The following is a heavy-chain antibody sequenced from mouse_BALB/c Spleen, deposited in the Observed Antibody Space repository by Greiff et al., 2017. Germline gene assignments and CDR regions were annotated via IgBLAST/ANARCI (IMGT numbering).Heavy chain of an antibody. CDR1: GYSFTGYY. D-gene: IGHD2-2*01. V-gene: IGHV1-26*01. Sequence: EVQLQQSGPELVKPGASVKISCKASGYSFTGYYMHWVKQSHVKSLEWIGRINPYNGATSYNQNFKDKASLTVDKSSSTAYMELHSLTSEDSAVYYCARGGGYEPFAYWGQGTLVTVSA. J-gene: IGHJ3*01. CDR3: ARGGGYEPFAY. CDR2: INPYNGAT.